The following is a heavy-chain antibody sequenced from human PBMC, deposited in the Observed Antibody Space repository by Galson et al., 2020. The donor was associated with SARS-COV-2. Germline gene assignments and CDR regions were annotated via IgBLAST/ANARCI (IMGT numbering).Heavy chain of an antibody. CDR1: GGTFSSYA. D-gene: IGHD3-10*01. V-gene: IGHV1-69*10. Sequence: SVKVSCKASGGTFSSYAISWVRQAPGQGLEWMGGIIPILGIANYAQKFQGRVTITADKSTSTAYMELSSLRSEDTAVYYCARFFPLDGSGYDAFDIWGQGTMVTVSS. CDR3: ARFFPLDGSGYDAFDI. CDR2: IIPILGIA. J-gene: IGHJ3*02.